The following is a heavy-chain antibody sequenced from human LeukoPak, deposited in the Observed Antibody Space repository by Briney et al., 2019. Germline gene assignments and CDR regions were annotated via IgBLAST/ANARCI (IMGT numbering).Heavy chain of an antibody. V-gene: IGHV3-23*01. CDR2: ISGSGGST. J-gene: IGHJ4*02. CDR1: GFTFSSYA. Sequence: GGSLRLSCAASGFTFSSYAMSWVRQAPGKGLEWVSAISGSGGSTYYADSVKGRFTISRDNSKNTLYLQMNSLRAEDTAVYYCAKEVVVVITTPTEAGFDYWGQGTPVTVSS. D-gene: IGHD3-22*01. CDR3: AKEVVVVITTPTEAGFDY.